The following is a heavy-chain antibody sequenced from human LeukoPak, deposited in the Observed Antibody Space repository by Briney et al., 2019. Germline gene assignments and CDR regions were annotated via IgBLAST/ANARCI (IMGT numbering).Heavy chain of an antibody. CDR2: ISSSSSYI. D-gene: IGHD2-2*01. CDR3: ARDVVVVPAAPGIRFDP. J-gene: IGHJ5*02. V-gene: IGHV3-21*01. Sequence: GGSLRLSCAASGFTFSSYNMNWVRQAPGKGLEWVSSISSSSSYIYYADSVRGRFTISRDNAKNSLYLQMNSLRAEDTAVYYCARDVVVVPAAPGIRFDPWGQGTLVTVSS. CDR1: GFTFSSYN.